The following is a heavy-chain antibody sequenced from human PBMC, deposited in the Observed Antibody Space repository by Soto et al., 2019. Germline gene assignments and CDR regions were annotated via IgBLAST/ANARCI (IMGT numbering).Heavy chain of an antibody. Sequence: QLQLQESGSGLVKPSQTLSLTCAVSGGSISSGGYSWSWIRQPPGKGLGWIGYIYHSGSTYYNPSLKSRVTTPVDRSKNQFSLKLSSVTAAATAVYYCASSHAGAHITAAVHWGQGTLVTVSS. CDR2: IYHSGST. J-gene: IGHJ4*02. V-gene: IGHV4-30-2*01. CDR3: ASSHAGAHITAAVH. CDR1: GGSISSGGYS. D-gene: IGHD6-13*01.